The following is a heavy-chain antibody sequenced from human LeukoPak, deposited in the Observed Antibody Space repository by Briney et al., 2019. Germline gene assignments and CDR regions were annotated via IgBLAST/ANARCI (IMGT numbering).Heavy chain of an antibody. J-gene: IGHJ4*02. V-gene: IGHV5-51*01. CDR2: IYPGDSDT. CDR3: ARSDSSSWYVDY. CDR1: GYSFTTYW. Sequence: GESLKISCKGSGYSFTTYWIGWVRQMPGKGPELMGIIYPGDSDTRYSPSFQGQVTISADKSISTAYLQWSSLKASDTAMYYCARSDSSSWYVDYWGQGTLVTVSS. D-gene: IGHD6-13*01.